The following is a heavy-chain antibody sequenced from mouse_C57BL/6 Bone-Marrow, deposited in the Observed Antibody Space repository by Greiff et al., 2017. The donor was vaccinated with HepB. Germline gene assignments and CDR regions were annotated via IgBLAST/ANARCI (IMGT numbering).Heavy chain of an antibody. D-gene: IGHD1-1*01. CDR3: ARGEDYYGSSPSMDY. CDR1: GYTFTSYG. V-gene: IGHV1-81*01. Sequence: VKLQQSGAELARPGASVKLSCKASGYTFTSYGISWVKQRTGQGLEWIGEIYPRSGNTYYNEKFKGKAKLTADKSSSTAYMELRSLTSEDSAVYFCARGEDYYGSSPSMDYWGQGTSVTVSS. J-gene: IGHJ4*01. CDR2: IYPRSGNT.